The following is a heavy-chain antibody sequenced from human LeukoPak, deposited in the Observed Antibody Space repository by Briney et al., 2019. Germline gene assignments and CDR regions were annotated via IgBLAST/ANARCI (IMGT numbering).Heavy chain of an antibody. CDR2: ISGSGGNT. CDR3: AKAGGGGDEAYYYYYMDV. J-gene: IGHJ6*03. D-gene: IGHD5-24*01. CDR1: GFTFSSYA. Sequence: PGGSLRLSCAASGFTFSSYAMSWVRQAPGKGLEWVSGISGSGGNTYYGDSMKGRVTISRDNSKSRLYLQMNSLRAEDTAVYYCAKAGGGGDEAYYYYYMDVWGKGTTVTVSS. V-gene: IGHV3-23*01.